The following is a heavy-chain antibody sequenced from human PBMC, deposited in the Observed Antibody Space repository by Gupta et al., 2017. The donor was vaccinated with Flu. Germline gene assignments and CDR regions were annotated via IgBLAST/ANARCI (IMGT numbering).Heavy chain of an antibody. CDR2: IASDGSHK. D-gene: IGHD2-2*01. J-gene: IGHJ6*03. CDR3: AKDGPWTASCPYYCYYMDV. V-gene: IGHV3-30*18. CDR1: GFTFSSYC. Sequence: QMPLVVSGGCVVSFGTSLRLSCASSGFTFSSYCMHWVRPAPGKGLEWVADIASDGSHKDYADSVRGRFTISRDNSKNTLSLEMDSLRVEDTAVYYCAKDGPWTASCPYYCYYMDVWGKGTTVTVSS.